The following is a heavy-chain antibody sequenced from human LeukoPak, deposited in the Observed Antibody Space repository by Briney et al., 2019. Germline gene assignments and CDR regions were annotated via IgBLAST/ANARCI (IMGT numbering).Heavy chain of an antibody. D-gene: IGHD6-13*01. CDR3: AKAADPAAGDYYFDY. Sequence: ETLSLTCTVSGGSISSYYWSWIRQPPGKGLEWVSAISGSGGSTYYADSVKGRFTISRDNSKNTLYLQMNSLRAEDTAVYYCAKAADPAAGDYYFDYWGQGTLVTVSS. V-gene: IGHV3-23*01. CDR2: ISGSGGST. CDR1: GGSISSYY. J-gene: IGHJ4*02.